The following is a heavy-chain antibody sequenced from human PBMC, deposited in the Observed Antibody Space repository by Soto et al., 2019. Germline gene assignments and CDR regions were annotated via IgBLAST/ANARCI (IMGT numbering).Heavy chain of an antibody. J-gene: IGHJ3*02. V-gene: IGHV3-33*01. CDR2: IPHDGNNE. CDR3: ARGLDKSAGGAFDI. D-gene: IGHD3-10*01. CDR1: AFPFSRSA. Sequence: QVQLVESGGGVVQPGGSLSLSCAASAFPFSRSAMHWLRQAPGKGLEWVAVIPHDGNNEDYTDSVSGRFTISRDNSKNTFYLQMNSLRGEDTAVYYCARGLDKSAGGAFDIWGQGTMVTVSS.